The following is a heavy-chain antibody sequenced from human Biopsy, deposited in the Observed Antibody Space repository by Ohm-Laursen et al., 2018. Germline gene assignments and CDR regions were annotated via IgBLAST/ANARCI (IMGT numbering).Heavy chain of an antibody. V-gene: IGHV1-2*02. CDR1: GSTFTGYH. J-gene: IGHJ5*02. CDR2: INAKTGDT. Sequence: SVKVSCKASGSTFTGYHVHWVRQALGQGLEWMGWINAKTGDTNYAQKFQGRVTMTRDTSISTAYVDLSSLRSDDTAVYYCTRGGYYYDSLAYYYWFDPWGQGTLVTVSS. D-gene: IGHD3-22*01. CDR3: TRGGYYYDSLAYYYWFDP.